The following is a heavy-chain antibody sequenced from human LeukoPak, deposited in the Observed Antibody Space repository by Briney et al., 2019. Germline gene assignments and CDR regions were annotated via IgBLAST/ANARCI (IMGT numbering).Heavy chain of an antibody. CDR2: MNPNSGNT. J-gene: IGHJ5*02. Sequence: ASVKVSCKASGYTFTSYDINWVRQATGQGLEWMGWMNPNSGNTGYAQKFQGRVTITRNTSISTAYMELSSLRSEDTAVYYCARGPFYRSSGYYCVVDPWGQGTLVTVSS. V-gene: IGHV1-8*03. D-gene: IGHD3-22*01. CDR3: ARGPFYRSSGYYCVVDP. CDR1: GYTFTSYD.